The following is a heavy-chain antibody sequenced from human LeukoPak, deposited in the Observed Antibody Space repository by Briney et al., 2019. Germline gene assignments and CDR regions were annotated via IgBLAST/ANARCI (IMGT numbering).Heavy chain of an antibody. J-gene: IGHJ4*02. CDR3: AKQLGYCSDGSCYFPY. V-gene: IGHV3-23*01. CDR1: EFTFSNYW. Sequence: GGSLRLSCTDSEFTFSNYWMSWVRQAPGKGLEWVSAISNNGGYTYYADSVQGRFTISRDNSKSTLCLQMNGLRAEDTAVYYCAKQLGYCSDGSCYFPYWGQGTLVTVSS. CDR2: ISNNGGYT. D-gene: IGHD2-15*01.